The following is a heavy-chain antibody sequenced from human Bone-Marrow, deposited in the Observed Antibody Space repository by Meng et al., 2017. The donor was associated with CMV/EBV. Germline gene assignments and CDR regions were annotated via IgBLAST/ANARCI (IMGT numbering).Heavy chain of an antibody. CDR3: ARDKFRGPVY. CDR2: ISWNGGRR. D-gene: IGHD4-17*01. Sequence: SLKISCAASEFTFDDYAMHWVRQPPGRGLEWVSGISWNGGRRDYADSVKGRFTISTDNAKNTLYLQMNSLRAEDTAVYYCARDKFRGPVYWGQGTLVTVSS. CDR1: EFTFDDYA. J-gene: IGHJ4*02. V-gene: IGHV3-9*01.